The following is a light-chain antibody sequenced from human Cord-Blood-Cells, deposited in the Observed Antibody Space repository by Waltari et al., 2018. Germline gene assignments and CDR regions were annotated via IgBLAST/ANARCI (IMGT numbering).Light chain of an antibody. CDR3: CSYAGSSTLV. J-gene: IGLJ3*02. CDR2: DGS. CDR1: SSDVGSYNL. V-gene: IGLV2-23*01. Sequence: QSALTQPASVSGSPGQSITISCTGTSSDVGSYNLVSWYQQHPGKAPKLMIYDGSKRPSGVSNRFSGSQSGNTASLTISGLQAEDEADYYCCSYAGSSTLVFGGGTKLTVL.